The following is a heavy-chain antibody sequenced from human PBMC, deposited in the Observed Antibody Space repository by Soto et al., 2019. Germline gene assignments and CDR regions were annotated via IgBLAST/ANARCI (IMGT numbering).Heavy chain of an antibody. D-gene: IGHD2-21*01. V-gene: IGHV3-30*18. J-gene: IGHJ6*03. CDR3: AKEGAKGLQGPDYYYYYMDV. Sequence: QVQLVESGGGVVQPGRSLRLSCAASGFTFSSYGMHWVRQAPGKGLEWVAVISYDGSNKYYADSVKGRFTISRDNSKNTLYLQMNSLRAEDTAVYYCAKEGAKGLQGPDYYYYYMDVWGKGTTVTVSS. CDR1: GFTFSSYG. CDR2: ISYDGSNK.